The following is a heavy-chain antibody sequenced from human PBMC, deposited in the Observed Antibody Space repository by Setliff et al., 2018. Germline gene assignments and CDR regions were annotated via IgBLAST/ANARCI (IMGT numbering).Heavy chain of an antibody. V-gene: IGHV4-61*05. CDR3: LRIRLVPHGHS. D-gene: IGHD2-15*01. CDR2: IYASGST. CDR1: GGSISSSSYY. Sequence: ASETLSLTCTVSGGSISSSSYYWGWIRQPPGKGLEWIGYIYASGSTNYNPSLKSRVTLSVDTSKNHFSLRLSSVTAADTAVYYCLRIRLVPHGHSWGQGTLVTVSS. J-gene: IGHJ4*02.